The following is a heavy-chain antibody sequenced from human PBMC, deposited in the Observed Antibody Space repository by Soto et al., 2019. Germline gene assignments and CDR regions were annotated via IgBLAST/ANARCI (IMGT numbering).Heavy chain of an antibody. CDR3: ARVRALEIAVRPVDY. CDR1: GFTFSTYA. D-gene: IGHD6-13*01. J-gene: IGHJ4*02. Sequence: GGSLRLSCAASGFTFSTYAMHWVRQAPGKGLEWLAVISYDGNSKYYADSVKGRFTISRDNSKNTLYLQMNSLRAEDTAVYYCARVRALEIAVRPVDYWGQGTLVTVS. CDR2: ISYDGNSK. V-gene: IGHV3-30-3*01.